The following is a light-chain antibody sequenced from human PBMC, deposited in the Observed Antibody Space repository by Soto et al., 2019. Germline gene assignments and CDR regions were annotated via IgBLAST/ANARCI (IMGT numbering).Light chain of an antibody. CDR3: QQSYITPYT. CDR1: QSISVN. Sequence: DIQMTQSPPSLSASVGDTVTITCRASQSISVNLNWYQQEPGQVPNLLLYAASNLQTGVPSRFSCSGSETYFAFTISSLQPEDVATYYCQQSYITPYTFGQGTKLQIK. J-gene: IGKJ2*01. CDR2: AAS. V-gene: IGKV1-39*01.